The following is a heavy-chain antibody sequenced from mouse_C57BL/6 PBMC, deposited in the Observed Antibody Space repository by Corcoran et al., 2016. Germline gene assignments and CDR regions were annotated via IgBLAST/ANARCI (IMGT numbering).Heavy chain of an antibody. CDR3: AREGGIHGNCWFAY. V-gene: IGHV1-76*01. D-gene: IGHD2-1*01. CDR2: IYPGSGNT. J-gene: IGHJ3*01. Sequence: QVQLKQSGAELVRPGASVKLSCKASGYTFTDNYINWVKQRPGQGLEWIARIYPGSGNTYYNEKFKGKATLTAEKSSSTVYMQLSSLTSEDSAVYFCAREGGIHGNCWFAYWGQGTLVTVSA. CDR1: GYTFTDNY.